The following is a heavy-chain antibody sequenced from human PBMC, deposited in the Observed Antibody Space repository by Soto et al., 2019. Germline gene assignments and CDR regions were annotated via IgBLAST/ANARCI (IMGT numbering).Heavy chain of an antibody. V-gene: IGHV2-5*02. J-gene: IGHJ3*01. CDR2: IYWDGDK. CDR3: AHAYGGTSWPNDAFDV. CDR1: GFSLSADRVG. Sequence: QITLKESGPTLVKPTQTLTLTCTFSGFSLSADRVGVGWIRQPPGKALEWLALIYWDGDKSYRPSLKSRLTIPTDTSKHQVVLTITNMDPVDPATYYCAHAYGGTSWPNDAFDVWGQGTVVTVSS. D-gene: IGHD2-2*01.